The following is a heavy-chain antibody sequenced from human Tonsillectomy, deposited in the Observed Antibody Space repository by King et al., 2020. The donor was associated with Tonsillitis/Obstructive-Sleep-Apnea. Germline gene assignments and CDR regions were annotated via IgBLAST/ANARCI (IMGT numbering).Heavy chain of an antibody. CDR3: ARTPVVPAAIDY. J-gene: IGHJ4*02. Sequence: VPLVESGAEVKKPGSSVKVSCKASGGTFSSYAISWVRQAPGQGLEWMGGIIPIFGTANYAQTFQGRVTITADESTSTAYMELSSLRSEDTAVYYCARTPVVPAAIDYWGQGTLVTVSS. CDR1: GGTFSSYA. CDR2: IIPIFGTA. V-gene: IGHV1-69*01. D-gene: IGHD2-2*01.